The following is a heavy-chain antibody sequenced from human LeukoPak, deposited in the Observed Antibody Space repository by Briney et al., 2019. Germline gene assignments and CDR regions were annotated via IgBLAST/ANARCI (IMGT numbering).Heavy chain of an antibody. CDR1: GGSISSYY. CDR3: ARRGPYSGYDYDY. D-gene: IGHD5-12*01. CDR2: IYYGGST. Sequence: SETLSLTCTVSGGSISSYYWSWIRQPPGKGLEWIGYIYYGGSTNYNPSLRSRVTISVDTSKNQFSLKLSSVTAADTAVYYCARRGPYSGYDYDYWGQGTLVTVSS. V-gene: IGHV4-59*01. J-gene: IGHJ4*02.